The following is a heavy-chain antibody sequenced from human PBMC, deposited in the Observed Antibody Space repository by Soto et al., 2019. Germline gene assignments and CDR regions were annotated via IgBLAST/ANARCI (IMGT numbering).Heavy chain of an antibody. D-gene: IGHD6-13*01. Sequence: KPGGSLRLSCAASGFTFSYYAMNWVRQSPGKGLEWVSSISSSGTYIYYADSLKGRFTISRDNAKNSVDLQMNSLRADDTAVYYCARVRMYYSSSQAAYYLDYWGQGVLVTVSS. J-gene: IGHJ4*02. CDR2: ISSSGTYI. CDR1: GFTFSYYA. CDR3: ARVRMYYSSSQAAYYLDY. V-gene: IGHV3-21*01.